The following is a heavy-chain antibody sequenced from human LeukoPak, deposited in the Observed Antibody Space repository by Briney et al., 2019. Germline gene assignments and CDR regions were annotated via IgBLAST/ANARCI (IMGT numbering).Heavy chain of an antibody. CDR3: ARGTGAAAGRRVSFDY. J-gene: IGHJ4*02. CDR2: VYYSGST. D-gene: IGHD6-13*01. V-gene: IGHV4-61*01. Sequence: SETLSLTCTVSGDPISSYSDYTNYKWTWIRQPPGKGLEWIGYVYYSGSTNDNPSLKSRVPISVDTSKNQFSLKLSSVTAADTAVYYWARGTGAAAGRRVSFDYWGQGTLVTVSS. CDR1: GDPISSYSDY.